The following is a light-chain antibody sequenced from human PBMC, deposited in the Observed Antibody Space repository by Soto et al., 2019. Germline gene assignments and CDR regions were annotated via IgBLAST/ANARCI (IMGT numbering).Light chain of an antibody. CDR2: AAS. CDR1: KIININ. J-gene: IGKJ1*01. V-gene: IGKV1-39*01. CDR3: QHSYNTPWT. Sequence: DIQMSVSPASLSASVGDSVTITCRASKIININVNWHQQKPGKGPNLLIYAASSLHSGVASWCSGSGSGTDFTLTISSLQPEDVVTYCCQHSYNTPWTFGQGTKVDIK.